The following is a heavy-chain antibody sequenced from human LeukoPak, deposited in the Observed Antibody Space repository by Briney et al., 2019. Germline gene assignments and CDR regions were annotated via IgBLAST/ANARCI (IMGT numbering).Heavy chain of an antibody. V-gene: IGHV3-11*04. J-gene: IGHJ4*02. D-gene: IGHD4-23*01. Sequence: GGSLRLSCAASGFTFNDYYMSWIRQAPGKGLEWVSYITNGVISTYYADSVKGRFTISGDNAKNSLYLQMDSLRAEDTAVYYCAKDLGYGGNSVLGFDYWGQGTLVTVSS. CDR3: AKDLGYGGNSVLGFDY. CDR2: ITNGVIST. CDR1: GFTFNDYY.